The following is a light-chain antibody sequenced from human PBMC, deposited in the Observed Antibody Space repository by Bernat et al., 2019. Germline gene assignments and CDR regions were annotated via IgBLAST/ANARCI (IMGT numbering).Light chain of an antibody. CDR3: QAWDSSVGV. CDR2: QDD. CDR1: KLGSKF. Sequence: SYELTQPPSVSVSPGQTASITCSGDKLGSKFTCWYQQKPGQSPVVVIFQDDKRPSGIPERFSGSHSGNTATLTISGAQAMDEADYYWQAWDSSVGVFGGGTKLTVL. J-gene: IGLJ3*02. V-gene: IGLV3-1*01.